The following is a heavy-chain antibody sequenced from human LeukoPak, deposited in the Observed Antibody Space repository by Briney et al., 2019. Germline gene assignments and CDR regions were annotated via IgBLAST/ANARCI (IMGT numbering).Heavy chain of an antibody. Sequence: PSETLSLTCAVYGGSFSGYYWSWIRQPPGKGLEWIGEINHSGSTNYNPSLKSRVTISVDTSKNQFSLKLSSVTAADTAVYYCASPSRIVGATASLAGAFDIWGQGTMVTVSS. CDR1: GGSFSGYY. V-gene: IGHV4-34*01. CDR3: ASPSRIVGATASLAGAFDI. J-gene: IGHJ3*02. D-gene: IGHD1-26*01. CDR2: INHSGST.